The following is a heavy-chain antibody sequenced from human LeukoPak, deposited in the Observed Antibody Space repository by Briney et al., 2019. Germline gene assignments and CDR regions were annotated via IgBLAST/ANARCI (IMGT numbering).Heavy chain of an antibody. J-gene: IGHJ4*02. CDR3: GSQTVVAATWNY. D-gene: IGHD2-15*01. Sequence: SETLSLTCTLSGGSISSYYWSCIRQPPGEGLEWIGYIYYSGSTNYNPSLKSRVTISVDTSKNQFSRKLSSVTAADTAVYYCGSQTVVAATWNYWGQGTLVTVSS. CDR1: GGSISSYY. CDR2: IYYSGST. V-gene: IGHV4-59*08.